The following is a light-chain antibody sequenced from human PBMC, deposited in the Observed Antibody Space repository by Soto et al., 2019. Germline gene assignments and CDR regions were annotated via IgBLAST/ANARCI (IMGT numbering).Light chain of an antibody. CDR3: SSYSSSSTPYV. CDR2: EVN. V-gene: IGLV2-14*01. CDR1: TSDVGGSNY. Sequence: QSALTQPASVSGSPGQSITISCTGTTSDVGGSNYVSWYQQHPGNAPNLLIFEVNNRPSGVSNRFSGSKSGNTASLTISGLQAEDEAEYYCSSYSSSSTPYVFGTGTKLTVL. J-gene: IGLJ1*01.